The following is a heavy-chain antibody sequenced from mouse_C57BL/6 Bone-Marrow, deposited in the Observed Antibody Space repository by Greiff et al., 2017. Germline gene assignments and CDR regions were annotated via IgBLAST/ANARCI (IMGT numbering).Heavy chain of an antibody. V-gene: IGHV1-9*01. CDR1: GYTFTGYW. CDR2: ILPGSGST. J-gene: IGHJ4*01. D-gene: IGHD2-4*01. CDR3: ARETKITTIYFYAMDY. Sequence: LMKPGASVKLSCTATGYTFTGYWIEWVKQRPGHGLEWIGEILPGSGSTNYNEKFKGKATFTADTSSNTAYMQLSSLTTEDSAIYSCARETKITTIYFYAMDYWGQGTSATVAS.